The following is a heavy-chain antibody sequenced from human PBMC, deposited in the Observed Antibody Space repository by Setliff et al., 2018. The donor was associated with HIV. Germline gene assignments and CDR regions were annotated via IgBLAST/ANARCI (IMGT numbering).Heavy chain of an antibody. J-gene: IGHJ6*03. D-gene: IGHD4-17*01. Sequence: PSETLSLTCTVSGGSNSSYHWGWIRQPPGKGLEWIGYIYHSGATYFTPSLKSRVTLSVDTSKNQFFLRLTSVSAADTGLYFCARHSPVTTEDYMDVWGKGTTVTVS. CDR1: GGSNSSYH. V-gene: IGHV4-59*08. CDR2: IYHSGAT. CDR3: ARHSPVTTEDYMDV.